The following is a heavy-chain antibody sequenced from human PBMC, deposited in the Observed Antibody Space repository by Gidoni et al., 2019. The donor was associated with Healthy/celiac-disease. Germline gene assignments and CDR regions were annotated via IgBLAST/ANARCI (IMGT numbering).Heavy chain of an antibody. Sequence: EVQLLESGGGLVQPGGSLRLSCASFGFPFSSSAMSWVRQAPGKGLEWVSAISGSGGSTYYADSVKGRFTISRDNAKNTLYLQMNSLRAEDTAVYYCAKLTDYDFWSGYPNFDYWGQGTLVTVSS. D-gene: IGHD3-3*01. CDR3: AKLTDYDFWSGYPNFDY. CDR2: ISGSGGST. J-gene: IGHJ4*02. V-gene: IGHV3-23*01. CDR1: GFPFSSSA.